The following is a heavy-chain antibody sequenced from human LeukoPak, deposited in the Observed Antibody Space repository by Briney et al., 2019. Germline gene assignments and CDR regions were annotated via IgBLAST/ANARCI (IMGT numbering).Heavy chain of an antibody. V-gene: IGHV3-30*18. D-gene: IGHD3-9*01. CDR2: ISYDGSNK. CDR1: GFTFSSYG. J-gene: IGHJ4*02. Sequence: GSLRLSCAASGFTFSSYGMHWVRQAPGKGLEWVAVISYDGSNKYYADSVKGRFTISRDNSKNTLYLQMNSLRAEDTAVYYCAKDIVLRYFEWSLGDYWGQGTLVTVSS. CDR3: AKDIVLRYFEWSLGDY.